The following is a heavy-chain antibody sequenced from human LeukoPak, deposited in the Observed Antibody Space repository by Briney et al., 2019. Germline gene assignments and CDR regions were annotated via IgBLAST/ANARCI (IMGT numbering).Heavy chain of an antibody. D-gene: IGHD3-9*01. CDR2: ISTYNGNT. V-gene: IGHV1-18*01. CDR1: GYTFTSYA. CDR3: ARDGLGVSRYDALTGYYKGGWVDP. J-gene: IGHJ5*02. Sequence: ASVKVSCKASGYTFTSYAMNWVRQAPGQGLEWMGWISTYNGNTNYAQKLQGRVTMTKDTSTSTAYMELRSLKSDDTAVYYCARDGLGVSRYDALTGYYKGGWVDPWGQGTLVTVSS.